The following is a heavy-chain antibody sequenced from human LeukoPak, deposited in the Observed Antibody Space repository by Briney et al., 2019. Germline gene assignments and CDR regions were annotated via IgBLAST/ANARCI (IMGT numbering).Heavy chain of an antibody. V-gene: IGHV1-18*01. Sequence: ASVKVSCKASGYTFTSYGINWVRQAPGQGLEWMGWVSPYNGNTNYAQKLQGRVTMTTDTSTSTAYMELRSLRSDDTAVYYCARDRVTIWSGYQNFDYWGQGTLVTVS. CDR2: VSPYNGNT. CDR3: ARDRVTIWSGYQNFDY. J-gene: IGHJ4*02. CDR1: GYTFTSYG. D-gene: IGHD3-3*01.